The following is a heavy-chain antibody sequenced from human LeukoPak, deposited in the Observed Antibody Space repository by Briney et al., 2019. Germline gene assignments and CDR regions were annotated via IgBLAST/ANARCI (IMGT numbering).Heavy chain of an antibody. J-gene: IGHJ5*02. CDR1: GFTFSSYG. V-gene: IGHV3-30*03. CDR3: ATDTWWFDP. Sequence: PGRSLRLSCAASGFTFSSYGMHWVRQAPGKGLEWVAVISYDGSNKYYADSVKGRFTISRDNSKNTLYLQMNSLRAEDMAVYYCATDTWWFDPWGQGTLVTVSS. D-gene: IGHD5-18*01. CDR2: ISYDGSNK.